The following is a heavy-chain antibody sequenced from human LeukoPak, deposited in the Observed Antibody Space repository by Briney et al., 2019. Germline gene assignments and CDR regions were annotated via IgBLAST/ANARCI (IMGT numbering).Heavy chain of an antibody. V-gene: IGHV1-18*01. CDR2: IITYNGHT. CDR3: AKTTVTSEDYFYYYMDV. Sequence: ASVKVSCKASGYTFTSYGISWVRQAPGQGLEWMGWIITYNGHTYYAQKFQGRLTMTTDTSTSTAYMELRSLRSDDTAVYYCAKTTVTSEDYFYYYMDVWGKGTMVTVSS. J-gene: IGHJ6*03. D-gene: IGHD4-17*01. CDR1: GYTFTSYG.